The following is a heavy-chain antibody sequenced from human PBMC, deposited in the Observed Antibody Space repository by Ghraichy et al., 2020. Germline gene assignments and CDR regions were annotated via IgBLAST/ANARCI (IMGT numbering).Heavy chain of an antibody. J-gene: IGHJ6*04. CDR3: ARGGYYYDSPPPV. CDR2: ISYDGSNK. CDR1: GFTFSSYA. D-gene: IGHD3-22*01. Sequence: GESLNISCAASGFTFSSYAMHWVRQAPGKGLEWVAVISYDGSNKYYADSVKGRFTISRDNSKNTLYLQMNSLRAEDTAVYYCARGGYYYDSPPPVWGKGTTVTVSS. V-gene: IGHV3-30*04.